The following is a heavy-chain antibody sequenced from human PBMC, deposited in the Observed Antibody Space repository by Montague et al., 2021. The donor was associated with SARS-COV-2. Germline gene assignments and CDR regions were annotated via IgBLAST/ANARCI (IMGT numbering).Heavy chain of an antibody. Sequence: SETLSLTCTVSGGSISSSSYYWGWIRQPPGKGLEWIGSIYYSGSTYYNPSLKSRVTMSVDTSKNQFSLKLSSVTAADTAVYYCASALGYCSSTSCYSVYGMDVWGQGTTVTVSS. CDR2: IYYSGST. D-gene: IGHD2-2*01. CDR1: GGSISSSSYY. CDR3: ASALGYCSSTSCYSVYGMDV. J-gene: IGHJ6*02. V-gene: IGHV4-39*01.